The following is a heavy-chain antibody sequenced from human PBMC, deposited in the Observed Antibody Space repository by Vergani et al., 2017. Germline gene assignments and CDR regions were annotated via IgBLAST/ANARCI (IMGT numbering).Heavy chain of an antibody. J-gene: IGHJ5*02. CDR1: GGSFSGYY. CDR2: INHSGST. Sequence: QVQLQQWGAGLLKPSETLSLTCAVYGGSFSGYYWSWIRQPPGKGLEWIGEINHSGSTNYNPSLKSRVTISVDTSKNQFSLKLSSVTAADTAVYYCARHYDFWSGHNWFDPWGQGTLVTVSS. CDR3: ARHYDFWSGHNWFDP. D-gene: IGHD3-3*01. V-gene: IGHV4-34*01.